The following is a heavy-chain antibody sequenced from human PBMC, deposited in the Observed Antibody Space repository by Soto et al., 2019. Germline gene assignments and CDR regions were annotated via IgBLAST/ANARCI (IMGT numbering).Heavy chain of an antibody. CDR3: AIYGGNSVYFDY. CDR1: DDSSSSYK. Sequence: SETLSLTCTVSDDSSSSYKWSWIRQPPGRRLEWIGYIDSSGGTSYNPSLQSRVTISVDTSTKQFSLKLSSVTAAVTAVYYCAIYGGNSVYFDYWGQGTLVTVSS. J-gene: IGHJ4*02. V-gene: IGHV4-59*08. D-gene: IGHD4-17*01. CDR2: IDSSGGT.